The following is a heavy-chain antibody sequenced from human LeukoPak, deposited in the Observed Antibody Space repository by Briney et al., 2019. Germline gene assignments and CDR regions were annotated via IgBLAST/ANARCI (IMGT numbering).Heavy chain of an antibody. CDR1: GFTFSSYG. CDR3: ASQEGVVRGASGY. J-gene: IGHJ4*02. D-gene: IGHD3-10*01. V-gene: IGHV3-30*03. CDR2: ISYDGSNK. Sequence: PGGSLRLSCAASGFTFSSYGMHWVRQAPGKGLEWVAVISYDGSNKYYADSVKGRFTISRDNSKNTLYLQMNSLRAEDTAVYYCASQEGVVRGASGYWGQGTPVTVSS.